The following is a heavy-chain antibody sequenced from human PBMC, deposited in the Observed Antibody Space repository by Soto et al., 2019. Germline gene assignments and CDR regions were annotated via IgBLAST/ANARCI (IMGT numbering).Heavy chain of an antibody. CDR1: GGSISSGDYY. CDR3: ARGYYDSSGYYWFDP. D-gene: IGHD3-22*01. Sequence: SETLSLTCTVSGGSISSGDYYWSWIRQPPGKGLEWIGYIYYSGSTYYNPSLKSRVTISVDTSKNQFSLKLSSVTAADTAVYYCARGYYDSSGYYWFDPWGQGTLVTVSS. V-gene: IGHV4-30-4*01. CDR2: IYYSGST. J-gene: IGHJ5*02.